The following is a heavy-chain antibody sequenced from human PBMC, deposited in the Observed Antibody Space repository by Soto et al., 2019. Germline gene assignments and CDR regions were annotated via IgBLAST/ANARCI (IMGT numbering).Heavy chain of an antibody. J-gene: IGHJ4*02. V-gene: IGHV4-31*03. CDR3: ARRETWIQLWSTHFDY. CDR1: GGSISSGGYY. CDR2: IYYSGST. Sequence: SETLSLTCTVSGGSISSGGYYWSWIRQHPGKGLEWIGYIYYSGSTYYKPCLKSRVTISVDTSKNQFSLKLSSVTAADTAVYYCARRETWIQLWSTHFDYWGQGTLVTVSS. D-gene: IGHD5-18*01.